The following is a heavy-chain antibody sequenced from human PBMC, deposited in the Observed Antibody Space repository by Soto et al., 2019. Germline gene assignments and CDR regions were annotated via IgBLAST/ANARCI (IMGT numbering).Heavy chain of an antibody. CDR1: GGSISSSNW. D-gene: IGHD4-4*01. J-gene: IGHJ4*02. Sequence: QVQLQESGPGLVKPSGTLSLTCAVSGGSISSSNWWSWVRQPPGKGLEWIGEIYHSGSTTYNPSLKGRVTISVDKSKNRFSLKLSSVTAADAAVYYCAGKDYNGGYFDYWGQGTLVTVSS. CDR3: AGKDYNGGYFDY. V-gene: IGHV4-4*02. CDR2: IYHSGST.